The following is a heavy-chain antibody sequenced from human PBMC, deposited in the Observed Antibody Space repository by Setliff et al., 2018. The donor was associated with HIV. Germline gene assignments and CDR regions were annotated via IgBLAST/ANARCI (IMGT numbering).Heavy chain of an antibody. CDR1: GFTFSSYS. CDR3: ASIELAAMVPVDY. D-gene: IGHD5-18*01. CDR2: ISSSSSTI. Sequence: GGSLRLSCVASGFTFSSYSMNWVRQAPGKGLEWVSYISSSSSTIYYADSVKGRFTISRDNAKNSLYLQMNSLRAEDTAVYYCASIELAAMVPVDYWGQGTLVTVSS. J-gene: IGHJ4*02. V-gene: IGHV3-48*01.